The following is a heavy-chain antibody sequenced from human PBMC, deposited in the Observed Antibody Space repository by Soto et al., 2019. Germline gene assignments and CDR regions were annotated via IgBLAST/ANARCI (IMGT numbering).Heavy chain of an antibody. CDR1: GYTFTSYA. CDR3: ARDKRKANYYDSSGSLDY. J-gene: IGHJ4*02. D-gene: IGHD3-22*01. Sequence: ASVKVSCKASGYTFTSYAMHWVRQAPGQRLEWMGWINAGNGNTKYSQKFQGRVTITADKSTSTAYMELSSLRSEDTAVYYCARDKRKANYYDSSGSLDYWGQGPLVTVSS. V-gene: IGHV1-3*01. CDR2: INAGNGNT.